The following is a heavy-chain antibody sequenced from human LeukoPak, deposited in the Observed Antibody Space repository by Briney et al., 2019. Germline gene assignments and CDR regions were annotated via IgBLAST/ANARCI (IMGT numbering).Heavy chain of an antibody. V-gene: IGHV3-33*08. CDR1: GFTFSNYG. J-gene: IGHJ4*02. Sequence: SLTLSCAASGFTFSNYGMHWVRQAPGKGLEWVAVIWYDGSNKYYVDSVKGRFTISRDNSKNTLYLQMNSLRAEDTAVYYCARDPMVRGTRYYFDYWGQGTLVSPSS. CDR3: ARDPMVRGTRYYFDY. CDR2: IWYDGSNK. D-gene: IGHD3-10*01.